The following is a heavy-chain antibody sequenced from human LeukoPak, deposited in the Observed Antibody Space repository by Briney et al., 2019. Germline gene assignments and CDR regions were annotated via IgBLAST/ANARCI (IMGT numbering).Heavy chain of an antibody. CDR2: TSGSGGST. D-gene: IGHD6-19*01. Sequence: PGGPLRLSCAASGFTFSSYAMSWVRQAPGKGLEWVSATSGSGGSTYYADSVKGRFTISRDNSKNTLYLQMNSLRAEDTAVYYCAKDESGWDCFDYWGQGTLVTVSS. CDR3: AKDESGWDCFDY. CDR1: GFTFSSYA. V-gene: IGHV3-23*01. J-gene: IGHJ4*02.